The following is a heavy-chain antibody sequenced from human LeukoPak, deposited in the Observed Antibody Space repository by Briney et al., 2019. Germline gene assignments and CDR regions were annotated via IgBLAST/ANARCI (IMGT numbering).Heavy chain of an antibody. Sequence: SQTLSLTRTVSGGSISSSSYYWGWIRQPPGKGLEWIGSIYYSGSTYYNPSLKSRVTISVDTSKNQFSLKLSSVTAADTAVYYCASIAAPPPSYWGQGTLVTVSS. CDR3: ASIAAPPPSY. J-gene: IGHJ4*02. V-gene: IGHV4-39*01. D-gene: IGHD6-6*01. CDR2: IYYSGST. CDR1: GGSISSSSYY.